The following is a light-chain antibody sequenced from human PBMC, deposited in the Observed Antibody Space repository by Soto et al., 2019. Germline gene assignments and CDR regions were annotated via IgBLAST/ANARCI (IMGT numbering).Light chain of an antibody. J-gene: IGLJ1*01. V-gene: IGLV2-14*01. CDR3: SSYTSSSTLLYV. CDR2: DVS. Sequence: QSVLTKPASVSRSPGQSITISCPGTSSDVGGYNYVSWYQQHPGKAPKLMIYDVSNRPSGVSNRFSGSKSGNTASLTISGLQAEDEADYYCSSYTSSSTLLYVFGTGTKVTVL. CDR1: SSDVGGYNY.